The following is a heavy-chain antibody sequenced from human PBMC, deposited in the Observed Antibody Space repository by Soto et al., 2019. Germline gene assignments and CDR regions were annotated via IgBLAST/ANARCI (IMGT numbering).Heavy chain of an antibody. CDR3: ASYHLNSYYYGMDV. Sequence: QVQLVQSGAEVKKPGASVKVSCKASGYTFTSYGISWVRQAPGQGLEWMGWISAYNGNTDYAQKLQGRVTMTTDTSTSTAYMELRSLRSADTAVYYCASYHLNSYYYGMDVWGQGTTVTVSS. CDR1: GYTFTSYG. CDR2: ISAYNGNT. J-gene: IGHJ6*02. V-gene: IGHV1-18*01.